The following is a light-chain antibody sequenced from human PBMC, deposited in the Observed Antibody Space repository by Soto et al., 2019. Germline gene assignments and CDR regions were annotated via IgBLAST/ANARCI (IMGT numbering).Light chain of an antibody. CDR2: GAS. CDR1: QSVSSN. Sequence: EIVTTQSPATLSVSPGERATLSCRASQSVSSNLAWYQQKPGQAPRLLIYGASTRATGIPVRFSGSGSGTEFTLTISSLQSEDFAVYYCQQYNNWPPWTFGRGTKVEIK. CDR3: QQYNNWPPWT. J-gene: IGKJ1*01. V-gene: IGKV3-15*01.